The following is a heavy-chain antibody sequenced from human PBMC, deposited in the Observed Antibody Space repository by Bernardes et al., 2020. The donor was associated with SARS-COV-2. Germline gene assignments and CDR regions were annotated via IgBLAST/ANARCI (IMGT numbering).Heavy chain of an antibody. V-gene: IGHV3-30*02. Sequence: GGSLRLSCAASGFTFTVNGMHWFRQAPGKGLEWVAFLSQDATHKIYADSVKGRFTISRDISKTTLYLQMNGLRPEDTAIYFCAKNQGYWGMFGLWVRATLVTDSS. CDR1: GFTFTVNG. D-gene: IGHD7-27*01. J-gene: IGHJ2*01. CDR3: AKNQGYWGMFGL. CDR2: LSQDATHK.